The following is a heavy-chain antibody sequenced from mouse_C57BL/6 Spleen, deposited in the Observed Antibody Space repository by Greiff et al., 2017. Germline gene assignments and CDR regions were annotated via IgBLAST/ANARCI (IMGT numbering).Heavy chain of an antibody. Sequence: EVQLQQSGAELVKPGASVKLSCTASGFNIKDYNMHWVKQRTEQGLEWIGRLDPEDGETKYAPKFPGKDTITADTSSNTAYLRLSSLTSEDTAVYYWSRSNVEGYYFDYWGQGTTLTVSS. CDR3: SRSNVEGYYFDY. D-gene: IGHD2-5*01. CDR2: LDPEDGET. J-gene: IGHJ2*01. V-gene: IGHV14-2*01. CDR1: GFNIKDYN.